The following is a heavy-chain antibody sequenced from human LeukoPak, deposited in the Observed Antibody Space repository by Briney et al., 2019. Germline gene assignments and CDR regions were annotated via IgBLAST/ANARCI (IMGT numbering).Heavy chain of an antibody. Sequence: PSETLSLTCTVSGGSISSYYCSWIRQRPGKGLERGGYIYYSGSTNYNPSLKSRVTISVDTSKNQFSLKLSSVTAADTAVYYCAREYNWKTGGAFDIWGQGTMVTVSS. J-gene: IGHJ3*02. CDR2: IYYSGST. CDR3: AREYNWKTGGAFDI. D-gene: IGHD1-1*01. V-gene: IGHV4-59*01. CDR1: GGSISSYY.